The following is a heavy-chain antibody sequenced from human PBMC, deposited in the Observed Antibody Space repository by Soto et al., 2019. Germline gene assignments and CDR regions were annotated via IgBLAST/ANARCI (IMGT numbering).Heavy chain of an antibody. CDR2: IYYSGST. J-gene: IGHJ4*02. Sequence: SETLSLTCTVSGGSISSSSYYWGWIRQPPGKGLEWIGSIYYSGSTHYNPSLKSRVTISVDTSKNQFSLKLSSVTAADTAVYYCARHSSEDIAPNYFDYWGQGTLVTVSS. CDR3: ARHSSEDIAPNYFDY. CDR1: GGSISSSSYY. V-gene: IGHV4-39*01. D-gene: IGHD5-12*01.